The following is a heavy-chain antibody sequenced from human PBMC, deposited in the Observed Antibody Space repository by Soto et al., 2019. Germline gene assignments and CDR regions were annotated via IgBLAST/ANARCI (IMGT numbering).Heavy chain of an antibody. CDR3: AREGRDDYYYYYGMDV. J-gene: IGHJ6*02. Sequence: EVQLVETGGGLIQPGGSLRLSCAASGFTVSSNYMSWVRQAPGKGLEWVSVIYSGGSTYYADSVKGRFTISRDNSKNTLYLQMNSLRAEDTAVYYCAREGRDDYYYYYGMDVWGQGTTVTVSS. V-gene: IGHV3-53*02. D-gene: IGHD2-15*01. CDR1: GFTVSSNY. CDR2: IYSGGST.